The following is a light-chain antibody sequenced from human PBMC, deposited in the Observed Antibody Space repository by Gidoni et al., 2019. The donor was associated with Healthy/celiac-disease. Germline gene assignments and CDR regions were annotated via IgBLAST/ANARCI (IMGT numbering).Light chain of an antibody. V-gene: IGKV3-15*01. CDR3: KKDKPPPWT. Sequence: IVMTQSPATLSVSPGERSTLSCRARQSVSSNLAWYQQKHGQAPRLLIYGASTRPTGSPPRFSGRGFGTEFILTISSLQSEDLAVYYWKKDKPPPWTFGEKGPRWKSN. CDR2: GAS. CDR1: QSVSSN. J-gene: IGKJ1*01.